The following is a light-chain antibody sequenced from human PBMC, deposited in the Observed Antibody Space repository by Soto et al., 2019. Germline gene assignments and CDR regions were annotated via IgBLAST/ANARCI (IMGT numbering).Light chain of an antibody. CDR1: HDISTY. J-gene: IGKJ5*01. Sequence: DIQLTQSPSLLYASVGGRVTITCRASHDISTYLAWYQQKPGKAPKLMIYEASTLQSGVTSRFSGSGSGTEFTLTISGLLPEDFATYHCQQLNTLPFTFGQGTRLEIK. V-gene: IGKV1-9*01. CDR3: QQLNTLPFT. CDR2: EAS.